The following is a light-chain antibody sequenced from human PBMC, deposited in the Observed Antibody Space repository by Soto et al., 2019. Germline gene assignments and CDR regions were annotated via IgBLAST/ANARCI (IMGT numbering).Light chain of an antibody. CDR1: SGHTHYP. CDR3: QTWDGGSVF. Sequence: QLVLTQSPSSSASLGASVKRTCTLNSGHTHYPIAWHQQQPQKGPRYLMKVNSDGSHTKGDGIPDRFSGSSSAAERYLTISSLQSEDEADYYCQTWDGGSVFFGGGTKLTVL. CDR2: VNSDGSH. V-gene: IGLV4-69*01. J-gene: IGLJ2*01.